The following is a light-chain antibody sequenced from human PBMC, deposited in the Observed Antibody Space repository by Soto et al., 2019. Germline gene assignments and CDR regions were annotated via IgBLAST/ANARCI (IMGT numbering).Light chain of an antibody. CDR3: QPYNNWPLT. Sequence: EIVMTQSPGTLSVSPGERATLSCRASQSVSINLAWYQQKPGQAPRLLIYDASTRATGIPARFSGSGSVTEFTLTINSLQSEDFAVYYCQPYNNWPLTFGGGTKVDIK. V-gene: IGKV3D-15*01. CDR1: QSVSIN. CDR2: DAS. J-gene: IGKJ4*01.